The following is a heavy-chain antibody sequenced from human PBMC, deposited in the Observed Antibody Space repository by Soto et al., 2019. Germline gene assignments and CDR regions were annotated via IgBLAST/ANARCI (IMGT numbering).Heavy chain of an antibody. Sequence: SETLSLTCTVSGGSISSGNYFWGWIRQPPGKGLEWIGSMYYSGSTYYNPSLKSRVTISVDTSKNQFSLKLSSVTAADTAMYYCARHGERTIRSLNWFGPWGQGTLVTVSS. J-gene: IGHJ5*02. V-gene: IGHV4-39*01. CDR3: ARHGERTIRSLNWFGP. CDR2: MYYSGST. D-gene: IGHD4-17*01. CDR1: GGSISSGNYF.